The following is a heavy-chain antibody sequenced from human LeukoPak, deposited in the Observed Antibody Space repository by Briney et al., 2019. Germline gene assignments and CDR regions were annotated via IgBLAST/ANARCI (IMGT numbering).Heavy chain of an antibody. V-gene: IGHV4-4*07. J-gene: IGHJ3*02. CDR3: AALVVPAMDDAFDI. Sequence: SETLSLTCTVSGGSISSYYWSWIRQPAGKGLEWIGRIYTSGSTNYNPSLKSRVTMSVDTSKNQFSLKLSSVTAADTAVYYCAALVVPAMDDAFDIWGQGTMVTVSS. CDR1: GGSISSYY. CDR2: IYTSGST. D-gene: IGHD2-2*01.